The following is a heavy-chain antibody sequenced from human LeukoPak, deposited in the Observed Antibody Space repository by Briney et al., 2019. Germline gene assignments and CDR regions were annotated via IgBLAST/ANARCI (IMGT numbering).Heavy chain of an antibody. CDR3: ARGRLVRGPLDY. V-gene: IGHV4-34*01. D-gene: IGHD3-10*01. Sequence: SETLSLTCAVYGGSFSGYYWSWIRQPPGKGLEWIGEINHSGSTNYNPSLKRRVTISVDTSKSQFSLKLSSVTAADTAVYYCARGRLVRGPLDYWGQGTLVTVSS. J-gene: IGHJ4*02. CDR2: INHSGST. CDR1: GGSFSGYY.